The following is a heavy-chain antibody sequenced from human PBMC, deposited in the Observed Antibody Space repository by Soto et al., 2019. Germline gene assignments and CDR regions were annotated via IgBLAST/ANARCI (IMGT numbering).Heavy chain of an antibody. D-gene: IGHD6-19*01. CDR3: ATAHSSGWYFFDY. V-gene: IGHV1-69*06. Sequence: QVQLVQSGAEVRKPGSSVQVSCKASGDSFSTLGINWVRQAPGQGLEWMGGIIPVFGKGRYAQRFQGRATLTADKSTSTAYMELSSLRSDDTAVYYCATAHSSGWYFFDYWGQGSLVTVSS. CDR1: GDSFSTLG. J-gene: IGHJ4*02. CDR2: IIPVFGKG.